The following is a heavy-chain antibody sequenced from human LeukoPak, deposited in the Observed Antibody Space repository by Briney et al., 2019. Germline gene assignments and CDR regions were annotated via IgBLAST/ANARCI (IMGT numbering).Heavy chain of an antibody. Sequence: SETLSLTCSVPADSITIYYWTWIRQPPGKGLEWIGYIDHTGSTNYNPSLKSRVTMSVDTSKNQFSLKLSSVTAADTAVYYCARDSVVTTSRYYYYYMDVWGKGTTVTISS. CDR1: ADSITIYY. CDR2: IDHTGST. D-gene: IGHD2-21*02. CDR3: ARDSVVTTSRYYYYYMDV. V-gene: IGHV4-59*12. J-gene: IGHJ6*03.